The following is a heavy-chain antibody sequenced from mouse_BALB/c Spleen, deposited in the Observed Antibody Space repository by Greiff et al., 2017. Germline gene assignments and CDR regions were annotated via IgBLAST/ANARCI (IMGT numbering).Heavy chain of an antibody. V-gene: IGHV14-4*02. CDR2: IDPENGDT. Sequence: EVQLQQSGAELVRSGASVKLSCTASGFNIKDYYMHWVKQRPEQGLEWIGWIDPENGDTEYAPKFQGKATMTADTSSNTAYLQLSSLTSEDTAVYYCNAQGTASFYAMDYWGQGTSVTVSS. CDR3: NAQGTASFYAMDY. CDR1: GFNIKDYY. J-gene: IGHJ4*01. D-gene: IGHD1-2*01.